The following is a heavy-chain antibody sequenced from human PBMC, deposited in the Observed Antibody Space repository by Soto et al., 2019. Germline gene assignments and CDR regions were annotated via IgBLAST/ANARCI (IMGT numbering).Heavy chain of an antibody. Sequence: QVQLVQSGAEVKKPGSSVKVSCKASGGTFSSYAISWVRQAPGQGLEWMGGIIPIFGTANYAQKFQGRVTITADESTSTAYMELGSLRSEDTAVYYCARERERGYSSSWYVLAPTDGMDVWGQGTTVTVSS. CDR3: ARERERGYSSSWYVLAPTDGMDV. CDR2: IIPIFGTA. D-gene: IGHD6-13*01. J-gene: IGHJ6*02. V-gene: IGHV1-69*12. CDR1: GGTFSSYA.